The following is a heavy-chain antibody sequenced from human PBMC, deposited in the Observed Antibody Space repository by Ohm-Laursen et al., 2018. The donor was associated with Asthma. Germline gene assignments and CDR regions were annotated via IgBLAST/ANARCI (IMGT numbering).Heavy chain of an antibody. CDR2: IWYDGSNK. CDR1: GFTFRSYA. D-gene: IGHD1-26*01. Sequence: SLRLSCTASGFTFRSYAMHWVRQAPGKGLEWVAVIWYDGSNKYYADSVKGRFTISRDNSKNTLYLQMNSLRAEDTAVYYCARDYADGRYYYGSLDYWGQGMLVSVSP. J-gene: IGHJ4*02. CDR3: ARDYADGRYYYGSLDY. V-gene: IGHV3-33*08.